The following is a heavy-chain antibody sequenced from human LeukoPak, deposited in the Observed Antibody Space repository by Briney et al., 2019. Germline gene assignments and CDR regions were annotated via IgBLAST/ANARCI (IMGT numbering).Heavy chain of an antibody. V-gene: IGHV3-48*03. CDR2: ISSSDSTI. CDR3: ATIFYQYAMDV. J-gene: IGHJ6*02. CDR1: GFTFSSYE. Sequence: PGGSLRLSCAASGFTFSSYEMNWVRQAPGKGLEWVSYISSSDSTIYYADSVMGRFTISRDNAKNSLYLQMYSLRVEDTAVYYCATIFYQYAMDVWGQGTTVTVSS. D-gene: IGHD3-3*01.